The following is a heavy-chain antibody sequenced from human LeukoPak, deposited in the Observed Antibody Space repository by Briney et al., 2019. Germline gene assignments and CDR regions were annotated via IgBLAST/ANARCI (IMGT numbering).Heavy chain of an antibody. CDR1: GGSISSSSYY. D-gene: IGHD6-19*01. CDR2: IYYSGST. Sequence: SETLSLTCTVSGGSISSSSYYWGWIRQPPGKGLEWIGSIYYSGSTYYNPSLKSRVTISVNTSKNQFSLKLSSVTAADTAVYYCARRESIAVAGIDYWGQGTLVTVSS. V-gene: IGHV4-39*01. CDR3: ARRESIAVAGIDY. J-gene: IGHJ4*02.